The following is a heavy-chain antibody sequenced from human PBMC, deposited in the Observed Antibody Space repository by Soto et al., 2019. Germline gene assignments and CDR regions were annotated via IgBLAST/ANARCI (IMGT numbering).Heavy chain of an antibody. CDR3: TATPAYFDY. V-gene: IGHV3-73*02. D-gene: IGHD2-15*01. Sequence: EVQLVESGGGLVQPGGSLKLSCAASGFTFSGSAMHWVRQASGKGLEWVGRIRSKANSYATAYAASVKGMFTISRDDSKNTAYLQMNSLKTEDTAVYYCTATPAYFDYWGQGTLVTVSS. CDR2: IRSKANSYAT. J-gene: IGHJ4*02. CDR1: GFTFSGSA.